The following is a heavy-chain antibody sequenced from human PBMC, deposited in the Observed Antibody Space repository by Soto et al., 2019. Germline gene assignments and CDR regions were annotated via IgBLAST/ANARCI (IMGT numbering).Heavy chain of an antibody. Sequence: QVQLVQAGAEVKKPGSSVKVSGKASGGTFISYAISWVRQAPGQGLEWMGGIIPIFSTANYAQKFQGRVTITADASTSIAYMEMSSLRSDDTAVYYGGKGTWGYSLDYWGQGTLVTVSS. CDR2: IIPIFSTA. CDR1: GGTFISYA. V-gene: IGHV1-69*01. CDR3: GKGTWGYSLDY. D-gene: IGHD2-15*01. J-gene: IGHJ4*02.